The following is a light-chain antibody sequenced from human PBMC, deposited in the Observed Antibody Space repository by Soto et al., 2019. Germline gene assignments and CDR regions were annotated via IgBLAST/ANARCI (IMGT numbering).Light chain of an antibody. V-gene: IGKV3-11*01. CDR1: QSVSSY. Sequence: DIVLTQSRDTLSLSSWDRATLSCMASQSVSSYLAWDQQKPGQAPRLLIYDASNRATGIPARFSGSGSGTDFTLTISSLEPDDFATYYCQQYNGTFGQGTRWIS. J-gene: IGKJ1*01. CDR2: DAS. CDR3: QQYNGT.